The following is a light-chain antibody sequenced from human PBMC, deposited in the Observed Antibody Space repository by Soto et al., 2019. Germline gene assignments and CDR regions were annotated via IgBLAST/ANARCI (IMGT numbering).Light chain of an antibody. CDR1: QSVSSN. CDR2: GAS. CDR3: QQYNNWPPGT. J-gene: IGKJ1*01. V-gene: IGKV3-15*01. Sequence: EIVMTQSPATLSVSPGERATLSCRASQSVSSNLAWYQQKPGQAPRLLIYGASTRATGIPARFSGSGSGTAFTLTISSLQPEDFAVYSCQQYNNWPPGTFGQGTKVEIK.